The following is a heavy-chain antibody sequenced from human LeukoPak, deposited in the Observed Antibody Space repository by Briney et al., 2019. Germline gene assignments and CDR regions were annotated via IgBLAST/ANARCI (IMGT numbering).Heavy chain of an antibody. V-gene: IGHV2-70*17. CDR2: IDWDEDK. J-gene: IGHJ6*03. CDR3: ARTRRIVTDRGNYYYMDV. D-gene: IGHD3-10*01. Sequence: SGPTLVNPTQTLTLTCTFSGFSLSSSGMCVSWIRQPPGKALEWLARIDWDEDKFCSTSLKTRLTISKDTSKNQVVVTMTNMDPVDTATYYCARTRRIVTDRGNYYYMDVWGRGTTVTVSS. CDR1: GFSLSSSGMC.